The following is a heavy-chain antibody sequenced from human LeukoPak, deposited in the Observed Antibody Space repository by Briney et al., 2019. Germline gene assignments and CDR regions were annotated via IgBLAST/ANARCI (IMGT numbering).Heavy chain of an antibody. J-gene: IGHJ5*02. Sequence: GGSLRLSCAASGFTFSSYWMHWVRQAPGKGLVWVSRINSDGSSTSYADSVKGRFTISRDNAKNTLYLQMNSLRAEDTAVYYCARDLGSMTTEYWFDPWGQGTLVTVSS. CDR3: ARDLGSMTTEYWFDP. D-gene: IGHD4-17*01. CDR2: INSDGSST. CDR1: GFTFSSYW. V-gene: IGHV3-74*01.